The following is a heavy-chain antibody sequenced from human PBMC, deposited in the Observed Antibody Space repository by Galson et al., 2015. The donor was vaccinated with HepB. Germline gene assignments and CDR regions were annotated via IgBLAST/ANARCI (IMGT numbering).Heavy chain of an antibody. CDR3: ARESTSPYYFDS. V-gene: IGHV3-66*03. Sequence: SLRLSCAASGFSVSSNCMHWVRQAPGKGLEWVSLMYSSGITYYADSVKGRFTISRDDSKDTLYLQMHSLRAEDTAVYYCARESTSPYYFDSWGQGTLVTVSS. CDR1: GFSVSSNC. J-gene: IGHJ4*02. CDR2: MYSSGIT.